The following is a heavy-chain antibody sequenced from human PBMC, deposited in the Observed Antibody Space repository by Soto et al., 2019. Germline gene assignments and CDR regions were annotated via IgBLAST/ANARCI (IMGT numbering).Heavy chain of an antibody. CDR1: GFIFSIFG. J-gene: IGHJ4*02. Sequence: ASVKVSCKTSGFIFSIFGISWVRQAPGQGLEWMGWISAHNGNTNYAQKFRGRVTMTTDASTNSAYMELRSLSHDDTAVYYCARDITIPRYIDYRGQGTLVTVSS. V-gene: IGHV1-18*01. CDR2: ISAHNGNT. CDR3: ARDITIPRYIDY. D-gene: IGHD1-20*01.